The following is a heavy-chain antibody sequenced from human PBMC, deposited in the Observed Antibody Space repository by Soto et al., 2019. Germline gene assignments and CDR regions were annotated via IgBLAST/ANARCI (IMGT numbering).Heavy chain of an antibody. J-gene: IGHJ4*02. CDR2: IYYSGST. CDR1: GGSISSSNYY. V-gene: IGHV4-39*01. CDR3: ARQRYSSGNY. Sequence: QLQLQESGPGLVKPSETLSLTCTVSGGSISSSNYYWGWIRQPPGKGLEWIGSIYYSGSTYYNPTLESRVTMSVDTSKNQFSLKLSSVTAADTAVYYCARQRYSSGNYWGQGTLVTVSS. D-gene: IGHD5-18*01.